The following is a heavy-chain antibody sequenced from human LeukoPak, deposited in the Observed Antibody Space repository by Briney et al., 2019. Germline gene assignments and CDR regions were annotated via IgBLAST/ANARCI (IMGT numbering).Heavy chain of an antibody. Sequence: PSETLSLTCAVSGGSISSGGYSWSWIRQPPGTGLEWIGYIYHSGSTYYNPSLKSRVTISVDRSKNQFSLKLSSVTAADTAVYYCARIYYDSSGYLFDYWGQGTLVTVSS. D-gene: IGHD3-22*01. CDR1: GGSISSGGYS. V-gene: IGHV4-30-2*01. CDR3: ARIYYDSSGYLFDY. CDR2: IYHSGST. J-gene: IGHJ4*02.